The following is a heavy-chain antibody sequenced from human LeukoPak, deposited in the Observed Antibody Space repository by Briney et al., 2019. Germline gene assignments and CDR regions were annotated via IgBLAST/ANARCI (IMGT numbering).Heavy chain of an antibody. Sequence: GESLKISCKGSGYTFTTYWIDWVRQMPGKGLEWMGVIYAGDSDTRYSPSFQGQVTISADKSISTAYLQWSSLKASDTAMYYCARRGVGHAFDIWGQGTMVTVSS. D-gene: IGHD3-3*01. CDR2: IYAGDSDT. V-gene: IGHV5-51*01. CDR1: GYTFTTYW. J-gene: IGHJ3*02. CDR3: ARRGVGHAFDI.